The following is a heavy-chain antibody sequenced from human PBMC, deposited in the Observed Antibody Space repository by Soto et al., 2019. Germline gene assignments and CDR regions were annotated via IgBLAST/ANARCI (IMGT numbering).Heavy chain of an antibody. V-gene: IGHV4-30-4*01. CDR1: GDSFSSDDYY. CDR3: ARVAGVAYCGGDGYHFDY. D-gene: IGHD2-21*02. J-gene: IGHJ4*02. CDR2: ISYRVDT. Sequence: SETLSLTCTVSGDSFSSDDYYWSWIRQPPGKGLEWIGYISYRVDTYYSPSLKSRVTMSIDTSKNQFSLNVSSVTAADTAVYYCARVAGVAYCGGDGYHFDYWGQGTLVTVSS.